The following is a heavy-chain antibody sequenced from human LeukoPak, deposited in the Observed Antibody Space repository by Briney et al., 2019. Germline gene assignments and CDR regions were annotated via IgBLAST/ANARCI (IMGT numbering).Heavy chain of an antibody. CDR1: GFTLSSYA. CDR3: ARADGYFRPFFDY. CDR2: ISSNGATT. V-gene: IGHV3-64*01. J-gene: IGHJ4*02. Sequence: GGSLRLSCAASGFTLSSYAMYWVRQAPGKGLEYVSAISSNGATTYYANSVKGRFSISRDNSKSTAYLQMGSLRAEDMAVYYCARADGYFRPFFDYWGQGTLVTVSS. D-gene: IGHD2-2*03.